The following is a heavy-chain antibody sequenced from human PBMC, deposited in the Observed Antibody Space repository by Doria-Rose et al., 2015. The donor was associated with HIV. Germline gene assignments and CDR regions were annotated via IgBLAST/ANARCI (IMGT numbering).Heavy chain of an antibody. CDR2: IFSDDER. J-gene: IGHJ4*02. Sequence: QVTLKESGPVLVKPTETLTLTCTVSGVSLSSPGMGVSWIRQPPGKALEWLANIFSDDERSYKTSLKVRLTISRGTSKSKVVLTMTDMDPVDTATYYCARIKSSRWYHKYYFDFWGQGTLVIASA. CDR3: ARIKSSRWYHKYYFDF. CDR1: GVSLSSPGMG. V-gene: IGHV2-26*01. D-gene: IGHD6-13*01.